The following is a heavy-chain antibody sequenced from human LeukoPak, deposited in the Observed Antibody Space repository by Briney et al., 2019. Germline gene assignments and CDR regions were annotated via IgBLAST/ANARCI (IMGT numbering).Heavy chain of an antibody. CDR2: IWSDDRNK. CDR1: GFTFSSYG. D-gene: IGHD3-9*01. Sequence: PGGSLRLSCAASGFTFSSYGMHWVRQAPGKGLEWVALIWSDDRNKYYADSVKGQFTISRDNSKNTLYLQMNSLRAEDTAVYYCARDRRYDILTGFSNFFDYWGQGTLVTVAS. V-gene: IGHV3-33*01. CDR3: ARDRRYDILTGFSNFFDY. J-gene: IGHJ4*02.